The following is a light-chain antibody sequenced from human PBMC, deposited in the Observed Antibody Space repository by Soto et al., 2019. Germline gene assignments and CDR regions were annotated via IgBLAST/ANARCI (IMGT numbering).Light chain of an antibody. J-gene: IGLJ1*01. CDR1: SSDVGSYNR. CDR3: SSYTTSSTYV. Sequence: QSVLTQPPSVSGSPGQSVTISCTGTSSDVGSYNRVSWYQQPPGTAPKLMIFEVSNRPSGVPDRFSGSKSGNTASLTISGLQVEDEADYYCSSYTTSSTYVFGTGTKLTVL. V-gene: IGLV2-18*02. CDR2: EVS.